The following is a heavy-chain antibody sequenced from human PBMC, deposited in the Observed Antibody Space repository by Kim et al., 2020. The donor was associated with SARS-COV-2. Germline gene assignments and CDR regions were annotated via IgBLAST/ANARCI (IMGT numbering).Heavy chain of an antibody. CDR2: K. Sequence: KYYADSVKGRFTISRDNSKNPLYLQMNSLRAEDTAVYYCAKGVGATTFDYWGQGTLVTVSS. V-gene: IGHV3-33*06. D-gene: IGHD1-26*01. J-gene: IGHJ4*02. CDR3: AKGVGATTFDY.